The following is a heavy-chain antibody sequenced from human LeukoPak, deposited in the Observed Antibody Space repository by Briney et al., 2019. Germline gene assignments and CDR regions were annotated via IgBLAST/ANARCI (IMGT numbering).Heavy chain of an antibody. Sequence: GGSLRLSCAASGFPFRSYWMNWVRQAPGKGLEWVANIEQGGGEKNYVDSVKGRFTISRDNAKNSLYLEMNSLRAEDTAVYYCAGGAGWLSDSWGRGTLVTVSS. CDR2: IEQGGGEK. CDR3: AGGAGWLSDS. D-gene: IGHD3-22*01. V-gene: IGHV3-7*01. J-gene: IGHJ5*01. CDR1: GFPFRSYW.